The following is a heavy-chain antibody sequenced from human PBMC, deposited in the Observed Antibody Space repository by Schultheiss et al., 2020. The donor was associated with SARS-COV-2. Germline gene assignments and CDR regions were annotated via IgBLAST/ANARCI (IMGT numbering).Heavy chain of an antibody. CDR3: ARDQDYGRNAFDI. D-gene: IGHD4/OR15-4a*01. V-gene: IGHV4-59*01. Sequence: SETLSLTCSVSGSSITGFFWTWIRQTPGKGLEWIGYIYYSVNTWYNPSLKSRVTFSLDTSKKQFSLRLNSVTAADTAVYYCARDQDYGRNAFDIWGQGTMVTVSS. CDR2: IYYSVNT. CDR1: GSSITGFF. J-gene: IGHJ3*02.